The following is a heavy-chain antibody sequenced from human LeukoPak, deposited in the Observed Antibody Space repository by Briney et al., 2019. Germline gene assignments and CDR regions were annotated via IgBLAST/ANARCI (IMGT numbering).Heavy chain of an antibody. D-gene: IGHD5-12*01. Sequence: PGGSLRLSCAASGFSFSNYWMSWVRQAPGKGLEWVAVISYDGSNKYYADSVKGRFTISRDNSKNTLYLQMNSLRAEDTAVYYCARDTAVRGYSGYDPFDYWGQGTLVTVSS. CDR2: ISYDGSNK. CDR3: ARDTAVRGYSGYDPFDY. J-gene: IGHJ4*02. CDR1: GFSFSNYW. V-gene: IGHV3-30-3*01.